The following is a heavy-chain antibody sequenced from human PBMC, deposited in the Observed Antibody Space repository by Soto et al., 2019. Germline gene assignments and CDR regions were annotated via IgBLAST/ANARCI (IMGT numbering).Heavy chain of an antibody. Sequence: PGGSLRLSCAASGFTFISYGMHCCRHSPGKWREWVGVISYDGSNKYYADSVKGRFTISRDNSKNTLYLQMSSLRAEDTAVYYCAKEYCSSTSCYIWISARRGGMDVWGQGTTVTV. CDR3: AKEYCSSTSCYIWISARRGGMDV. V-gene: IGHV3-30*18. J-gene: IGHJ6*02. D-gene: IGHD2-2*02. CDR1: GFTFISYG. CDR2: ISYDGSNK.